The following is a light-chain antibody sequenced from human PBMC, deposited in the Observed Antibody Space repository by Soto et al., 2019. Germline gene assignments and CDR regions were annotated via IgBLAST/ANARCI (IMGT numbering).Light chain of an antibody. J-gene: IGLJ1*01. CDR2: ERS. Sequence: QSVLTQPASVSGSPGQSITISCTGTSSDVGSSYFVSWYQQYPGRAPKLIIYERSKRPSGVSDRFSGSKSGSTASLTISGLQAEDEADYYCCSYAGGSLYYVFGTGTKLTVL. CDR3: CSYAGGSLYYV. V-gene: IGLV2-23*01. CDR1: SSDVGSSYF.